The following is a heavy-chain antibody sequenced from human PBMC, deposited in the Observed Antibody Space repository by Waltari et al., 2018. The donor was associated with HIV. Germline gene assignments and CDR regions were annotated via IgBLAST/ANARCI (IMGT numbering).Heavy chain of an antibody. CDR2: IYYSGGT. CDR1: GGSISSSSSY. V-gene: IGHV4-39*01. Sequence: QLQLQESGPGLVKPSETLSLTCTVSGGSISSSSSYWGWIRQPPGKGLEWIGSIYYSGGTYYNPSLKSRFTISVDTSKNQFSLKLSSVTAADTAVYYCARHGTQDIVLVVYAADWGQGTLVTVSS. D-gene: IGHD2-8*02. CDR3: ARHGTQDIVLVVYAAD. J-gene: IGHJ4*02.